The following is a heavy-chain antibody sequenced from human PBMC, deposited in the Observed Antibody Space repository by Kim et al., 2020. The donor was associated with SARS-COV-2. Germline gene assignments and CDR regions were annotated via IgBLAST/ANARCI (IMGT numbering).Heavy chain of an antibody. CDR1: GFTFGDYA. CDR3: AKDSPVDTAMVMGSLTAVV. D-gene: IGHD5-18*01. Sequence: GGSLRLSCAASGFTFGDYAMHWVRQAPGKGLEWVSGISWNSGSIGYADSVKGRFTISRDNAKNSLYLQMNSLRAEDTALYYCAKDSPVDTAMVMGSLTAVVWGQGTTVTVSS. V-gene: IGHV3-9*01. CDR2: ISWNSGSI. J-gene: IGHJ6*02.